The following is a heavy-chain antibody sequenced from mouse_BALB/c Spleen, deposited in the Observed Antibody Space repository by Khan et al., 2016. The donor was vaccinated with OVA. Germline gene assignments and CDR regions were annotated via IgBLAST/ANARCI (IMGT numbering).Heavy chain of an antibody. Sequence: QVQLQQSGVELVRPGSSVKISCKASGYTFSSSWMNWVKQRPGQGLEWIGQIYPGDGDTNYNGKFRGKATLTADKSSRTAYMQLSSLTSEDSAVYFCARYFGSRFAYWGQGTLVTVSA. CDR2: IYPGDGDT. CDR3: ARYFGSRFAY. V-gene: IGHV1-80*01. J-gene: IGHJ3*01. CDR1: GYTFSSSW. D-gene: IGHD1-1*01.